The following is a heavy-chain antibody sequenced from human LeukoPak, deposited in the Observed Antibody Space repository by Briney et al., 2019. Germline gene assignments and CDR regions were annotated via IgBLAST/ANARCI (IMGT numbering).Heavy chain of an antibody. D-gene: IGHD2-2*01. CDR3: ASGGYCSSTKCYPNWFDP. CDR2: ILYSGST. J-gene: IGHJ5*02. CDR1: GGSISSSSFS. Sequence: SETLSLTCTVSGGSISSSSFSWGWIRQPPGKGLEWIGNILYSGSTYYNPSLKSRVTISLDTSKNQFSLKLSSVTAADTAVYYCASGGYCSSTKCYPNWFDPWGQGTLVTVSS. V-gene: IGHV4-39*07.